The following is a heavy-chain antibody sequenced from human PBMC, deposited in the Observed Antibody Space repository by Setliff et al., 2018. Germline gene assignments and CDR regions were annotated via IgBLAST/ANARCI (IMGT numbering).Heavy chain of an antibody. J-gene: IGHJ6*02. Sequence: GGSLRLSCAASGFMFGSYAMHWVRQAPGRGPEWLAVISYDGSHDYYADSVRGRFTISRDNAKNSLYLQMNSLRAEDSAVYYCARDGVFYAMDFWGQGTTVTVSS. CDR1: GFMFGSYA. D-gene: IGHD3-10*01. V-gene: IGHV3-30-3*01. CDR2: ISYDGSHD. CDR3: ARDGVFYAMDF.